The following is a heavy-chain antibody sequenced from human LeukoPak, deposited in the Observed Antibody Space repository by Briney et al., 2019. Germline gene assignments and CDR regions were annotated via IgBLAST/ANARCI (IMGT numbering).Heavy chain of an antibody. CDR2: INSDGSST. Sequence: QPGGSLRLSCAASGFTFSSYWMHWVRQAPGKGLVWVSRINSDGSSTTYADSVKGRFTISRDNAKNTLYLQMNSLRAEDTAVYYCVRKPQAEYYFDYWGQGTLVTVSS. V-gene: IGHV3-74*01. CDR1: GFTFSSYW. D-gene: IGHD1-14*01. J-gene: IGHJ4*02. CDR3: VRKPQAEYYFDY.